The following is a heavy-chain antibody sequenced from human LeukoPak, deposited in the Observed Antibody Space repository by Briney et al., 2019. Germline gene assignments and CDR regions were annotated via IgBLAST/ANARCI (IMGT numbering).Heavy chain of an antibody. CDR1: GYSFTSYW. D-gene: IGHD4-17*01. J-gene: IGHJ4*02. CDR3: ATGDYEGAYRRGDFDY. CDR2: IDPSDSYT. V-gene: IGHV5-10-1*04. Sequence: KTGESLKISCKGSGYSFTSYWISWVRQMPGKGLEWMGRIDPSDSYTNYSPSFQGQVTISADKSISTAYLQWSSLKASDTAMYYCATGDYEGAYRRGDFDYWGQGTLVTVSS.